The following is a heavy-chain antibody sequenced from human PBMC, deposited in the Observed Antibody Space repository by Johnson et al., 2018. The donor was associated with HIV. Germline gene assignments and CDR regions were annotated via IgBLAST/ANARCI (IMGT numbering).Heavy chain of an antibody. J-gene: IGHJ3*02. CDR1: GFTFDDYA. D-gene: IGHD2-8*01. CDR3: ASEGEYCTDGICYDVFDI. CDR2: IRWHGGNI. Sequence: VQLVESGGGLLQPGKSLRLSCGVSGFTFDDYAIHWVRQGPGKGLEWVSDIRWHGGNIGYSDSVKGRFSISRDNGKNSLYLQMNSLRVDDTALYYCASEGEYCTDGICYDVFDIWGQGTLVTVSS. V-gene: IGHV3-9*01.